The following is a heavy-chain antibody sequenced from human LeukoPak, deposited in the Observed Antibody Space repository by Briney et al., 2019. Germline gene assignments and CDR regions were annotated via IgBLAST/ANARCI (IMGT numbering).Heavy chain of an antibody. D-gene: IGHD1-20*01. CDR1: GGSISGYY. J-gene: IGHJ4*02. Sequence: SESLSLTCTVSGGSISGYYWSWIRQPAGKGLEWIGRFYNSGSTKYNPSLKSRVTMSIDTSKNEFYLKLTSVTAADTAVYYCARYNWNDVLFDSWGQGTLVTVSS. V-gene: IGHV4-4*07. CDR3: ARYNWNDVLFDS. CDR2: FYNSGST.